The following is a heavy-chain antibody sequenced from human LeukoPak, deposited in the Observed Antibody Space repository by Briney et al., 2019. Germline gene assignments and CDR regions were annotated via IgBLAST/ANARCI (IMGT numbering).Heavy chain of an antibody. CDR3: ARGTLRVWSGSYTNWFDS. Sequence: PSVTLSLTCTVSGGSISSSSYYWGWIRQPPGKGLEWIGYIYYTGSTYYNPSLKSRVTISVDTSKNQFSLKLSSVTAADTAVYYCARGTLRVWSGSYTNWFDSWGQGTLVTVSS. J-gene: IGHJ5*01. D-gene: IGHD1-26*01. V-gene: IGHV4-30-4*08. CDR2: IYYTGST. CDR1: GGSISSSSYY.